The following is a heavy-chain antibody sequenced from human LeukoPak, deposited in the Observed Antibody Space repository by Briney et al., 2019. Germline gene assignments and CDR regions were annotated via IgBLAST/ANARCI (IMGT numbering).Heavy chain of an antibody. V-gene: IGHV3-30*18. J-gene: IGHJ6*02. CDR3: AKEGYYYDSSGYNYYYGMDV. CDR1: GFTFSSYG. D-gene: IGHD3-22*01. Sequence: GGSLRLSCAASGFTFSSYGMHWVRQAPGKGLEWVAVISYDGSNKYLADSVKGRSTISRDNSKNTLYLQMTSLRAEDTAVYYCAKEGYYYDSSGYNYYYGMDVWGQGTTVTVSS. CDR2: ISYDGSNK.